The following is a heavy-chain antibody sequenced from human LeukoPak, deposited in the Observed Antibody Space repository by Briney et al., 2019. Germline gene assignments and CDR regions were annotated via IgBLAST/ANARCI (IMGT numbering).Heavy chain of an antibody. CDR3: ARGVYDWGY. V-gene: IGHV3-7*04. J-gene: IGHJ4*02. Sequence: VGSLRLSCAASGFAFSSYWMAWVRQAPGKGREWVANIKEDGSEIYYVGSVKGRFTISRDNAKNSLYLQMNNLRVEDTAVYFCARGVYDWGYWGQGTLVTASS. D-gene: IGHD3-16*01. CDR1: GFAFSSYW. CDR2: IKEDGSEI.